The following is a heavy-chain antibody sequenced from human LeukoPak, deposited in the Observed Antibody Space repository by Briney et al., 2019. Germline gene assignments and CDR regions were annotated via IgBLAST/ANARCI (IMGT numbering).Heavy chain of an antibody. D-gene: IGHD6-13*01. Sequence: GASVKVSCRTAGYTFTDYYMHWVRQAPGQGLEWMGWVNPNSGGTNYAQQFQGRVTMTKDTSISTAYMEMSRLRSDDTAVYYCARSKVAAALYYLDYWGQGSLVTVSS. J-gene: IGHJ4*02. CDR2: VNPNSGGT. CDR1: GYTFTDYY. CDR3: ARSKVAAALYYLDY. V-gene: IGHV1-2*02.